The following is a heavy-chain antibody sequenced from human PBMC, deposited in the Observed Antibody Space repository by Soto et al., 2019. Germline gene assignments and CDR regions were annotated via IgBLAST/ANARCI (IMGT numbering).Heavy chain of an antibody. CDR1: GYSFFSYY. CDR2: FLASGGNT. CDR3: ARGGATIFGVIDS. V-gene: IGHV1-46*01. J-gene: IGHJ4*02. D-gene: IGHD3-3*02. Sequence: GASVKVSCKASGYSFFSYYIHWVRQAPGQGLEWMGRFLASGGNTDYAQRFRGRVSMTRDTSSTNTVSLEVTSLTSDDTAVYYCARGGATIFGVIDSWGQGTRVTVSP.